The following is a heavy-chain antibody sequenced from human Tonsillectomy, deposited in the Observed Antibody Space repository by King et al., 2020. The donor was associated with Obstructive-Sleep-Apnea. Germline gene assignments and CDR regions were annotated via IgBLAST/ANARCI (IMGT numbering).Heavy chain of an antibody. D-gene: IGHD3-22*01. CDR3: ASPDYYDSSGYYHNAFDI. CDR2: IIPIFGTA. Sequence: QLVQSGAEVKKPGSSVKVSCKASGGTFSSYAISWVRQAPGQGLEWVGGIIPIFGTANYAQKFQGRVTITADESTSTAYMELSSLRSEDTAVYYCASPDYYDSSGYYHNAFDIWGQGTMVTVSS. V-gene: IGHV1-69*01. CDR1: GGTFSSYA. J-gene: IGHJ3*02.